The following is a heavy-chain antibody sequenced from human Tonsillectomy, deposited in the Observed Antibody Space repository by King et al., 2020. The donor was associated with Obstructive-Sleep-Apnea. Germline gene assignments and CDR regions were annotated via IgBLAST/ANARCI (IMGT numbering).Heavy chain of an antibody. CDR1: GFTFSTYA. CDR2: ISYDGRNK. J-gene: IGHJ6*02. V-gene: IGHV3-30*04. D-gene: IGHD3-3*01. CDR3: ARCYDVWSGYLTSYGMDV. Sequence: VQLVESGGGVVQPGRSLRLSCAASGFTFSTYAMHWVRQAPGKGLEWVAVISYDGRNKFYADSVKGRFIISRDNSKKTVYLEMNSLRAEDTAVYFCARCYDVWSGYLTSYGMDVWGQGTTVTVSS.